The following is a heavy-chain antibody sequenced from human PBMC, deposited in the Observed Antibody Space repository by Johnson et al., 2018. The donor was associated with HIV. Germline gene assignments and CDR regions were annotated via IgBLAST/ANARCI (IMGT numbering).Heavy chain of an antibody. J-gene: IGHJ3*02. D-gene: IGHD6-6*01. V-gene: IGHV3-13*01. CDR3: ARGGQLVLDAFDI. CDR1: GFTFSSYD. Sequence: VQLVESGGGLVQPGGSLRLSCAASGFTFSSYDMHWVRQAKGKGLEWVSAIGTAGDTYYPGSVKGRFTISRENAKNSLYLQMNSLRAEDTAVYYCARGGQLVLDAFDIWGQGTMDTVSS. CDR2: IGTAGDT.